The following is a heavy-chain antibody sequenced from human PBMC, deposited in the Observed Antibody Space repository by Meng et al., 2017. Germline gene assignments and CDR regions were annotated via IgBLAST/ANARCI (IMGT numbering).Heavy chain of an antibody. V-gene: IGHV3-23*01. D-gene: IGHD6-19*01. CDR2: ISGSGGST. CDR1: GFTFSSYA. Sequence: GESLKISCAASGFTFSSYAMSWVRQAPGKGLEWVSAISGSGGSTYYADSVKGRFTISRDNSKNTLYLQMNSLRAEDTAVYYCAKLPLVAVAGMLLDYWGQGTLVTSPQ. CDR3: AKLPLVAVAGMLLDY. J-gene: IGHJ4*02.